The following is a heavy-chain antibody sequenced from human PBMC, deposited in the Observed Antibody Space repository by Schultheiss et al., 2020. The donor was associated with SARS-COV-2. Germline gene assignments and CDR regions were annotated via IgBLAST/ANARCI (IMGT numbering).Heavy chain of an antibody. CDR2: ITHSGST. V-gene: IGHV4-34*01. J-gene: IGHJ6*03. CDR1: GGSFSGYY. D-gene: IGHD6-19*01. CDR3: ARARYSSGWYKYYMDV. Sequence: SETLSLTCAVYGGSFSGYYWSWIRQPPGKGLEWIGEITHSGSTNYNPSLKSRVTISVDTSKNQFSLKLSSVTAADTAVYYCARARYSSGWYKYYMDVWGKGTTVTVSS.